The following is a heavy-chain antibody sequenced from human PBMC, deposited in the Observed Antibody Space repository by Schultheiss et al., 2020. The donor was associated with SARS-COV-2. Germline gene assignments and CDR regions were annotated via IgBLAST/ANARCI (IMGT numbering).Heavy chain of an antibody. J-gene: IGHJ4*02. CDR3: VRDLSSGVPGPFGY. D-gene: IGHD2-2*01. CDR2: IWYDESHK. Sequence: GGSLRLSCAASGFTFSSYGIHWVRQAPGKGLEWVAVIWYDESHKYYADSVKGRFTISRDNSRNVVYLHMSRLRVDDTAMYYCVRDLSSGVPGPFGYWGQGTLVTVSS. V-gene: IGHV3-33*08. CDR1: GFTFSSYG.